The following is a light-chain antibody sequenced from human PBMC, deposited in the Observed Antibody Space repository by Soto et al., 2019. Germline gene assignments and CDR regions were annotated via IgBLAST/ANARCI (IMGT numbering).Light chain of an antibody. J-gene: IGKJ1*01. CDR3: QQYNDWPRT. CDR1: QGVSRD. CDR2: HAS. Sequence: EIKITQSPDTLSVSPGERVALSCRASQGVSRDLAWYQQKPGQAPRLLIYHASTRATGIPARFSGTGSGTEFTLTISSVQSEDFALYYCQQYNDWPRTFGQGSKVEIK. V-gene: IGKV3-15*01.